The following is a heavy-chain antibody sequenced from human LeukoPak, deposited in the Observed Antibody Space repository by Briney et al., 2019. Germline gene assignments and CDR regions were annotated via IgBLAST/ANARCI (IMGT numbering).Heavy chain of an antibody. CDR1: GFTFSNAW. D-gene: IGHD3-16*02. CDR3: TTEGGVKITFGGVIADAFDI. CDR2: IKSKTDGGTT. J-gene: IGHJ3*02. Sequence: KTGGSLRLSCAASGFTFSNAWMSWVRQAPGKGLEWVGRIKSKTDGGTTDYAAPVKGRFTISRDDSKNTLYLQMNSLKTEDTAVYYCTTEGGVKITFGGVIADAFDIWGQGTMVTVSS. V-gene: IGHV3-15*01.